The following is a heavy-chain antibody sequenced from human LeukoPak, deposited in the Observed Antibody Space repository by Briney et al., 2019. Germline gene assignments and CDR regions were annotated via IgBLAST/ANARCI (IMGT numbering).Heavy chain of an antibody. J-gene: IGHJ4*02. CDR1: GYTFTSYG. D-gene: IGHD4-11*01. Sequence: ASVKVSCKASGYTFTSYGISWVRQAPGQGLEWMGWINPNSGGTNYAQKFQGRVTMARDTSISTAYMELSRLRSDDTAVYYCARGLDYSNYVDWGQGTLVTVSS. V-gene: IGHV1-2*02. CDR3: ARGLDYSNYVD. CDR2: INPNSGGT.